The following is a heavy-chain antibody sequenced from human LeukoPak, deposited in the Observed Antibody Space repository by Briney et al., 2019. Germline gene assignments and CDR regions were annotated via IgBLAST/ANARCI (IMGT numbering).Heavy chain of an antibody. J-gene: IGHJ3*01. CDR1: EFTFSNYG. CDR2: IRSDGTNE. V-gene: IGHV3-30*02. CDR3: VKEGEGAFDL. Sequence: GGSLRLSCAASEFTFSNYGMHWVRQAPGKGLEWVAFIRSDGTNEFYADSVRGRLTISRDNSKNTLYVEMNSLTTEDTAVYYCVKEGEGAFDLWGQGTMVTVSS.